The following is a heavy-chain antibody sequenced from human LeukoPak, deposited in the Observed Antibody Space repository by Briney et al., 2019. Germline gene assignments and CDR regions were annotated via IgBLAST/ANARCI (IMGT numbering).Heavy chain of an antibody. D-gene: IGHD6-19*01. CDR3: ARISSGWNGYFDY. J-gene: IGHJ4*02. CDR1: GYSISSGYY. Sequence: SETLSLTCTVSGYSISSGYYWGWIRQPPGKGLEWIGSIYHSGSTYYNPSLKSRVTISVDTSKNQFSLKLSSVTAADTAVYYCARISSGWNGYFDYWGQGTLVTVSS. V-gene: IGHV4-38-2*02. CDR2: IYHSGST.